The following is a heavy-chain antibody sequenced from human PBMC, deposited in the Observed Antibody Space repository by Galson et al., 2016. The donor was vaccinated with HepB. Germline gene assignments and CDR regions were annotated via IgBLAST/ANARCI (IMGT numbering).Heavy chain of an antibody. J-gene: IGHJ3*02. CDR3: ARTFPSPHGGDALDI. Sequence: QSGAEVKKPGESLRISCKGSGYIFANYWINWVRQMPGKRLEWLGKIDPYDSYTNYSPSFQGHVTISIDQSIATAYLEWSSLKASDTAIYYCARTFPSPHGGDALDIWGLGTMVTVSS. CDR1: GYIFANYW. D-gene: IGHD3-16*01. CDR2: IDPYDSYT. V-gene: IGHV5-10-1*01.